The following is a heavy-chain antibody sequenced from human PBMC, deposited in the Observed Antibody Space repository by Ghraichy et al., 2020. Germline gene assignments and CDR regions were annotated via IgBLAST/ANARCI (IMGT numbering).Heavy chain of an antibody. V-gene: IGHV3-23*01. Sequence: GGSLRLSCAASGFTFSSYAMSWVRQAPGKGLEWVSAISGSGGSTYYADSVKGRFTISRDNSKNTLYLQMNSLRAEDTAVYYCAKDFVRIQLWWGDYWGQGTLVTVSS. CDR1: GFTFSSYA. D-gene: IGHD5-18*01. CDR2: ISGSGGST. CDR3: AKDFVRIQLWWGDY. J-gene: IGHJ4*02.